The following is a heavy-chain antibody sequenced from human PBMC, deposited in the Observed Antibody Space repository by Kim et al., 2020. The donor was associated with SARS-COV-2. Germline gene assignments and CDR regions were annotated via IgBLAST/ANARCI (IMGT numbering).Heavy chain of an antibody. CDR2: INHSGST. J-gene: IGHJ6*01. CDR3: ACGVYWFGESTFVQGCYY. D-gene: IGHD3-10*01. CDR1: GGSFSGYY. Sequence: SETLSLTCAVYGGSFSGYYWSWIRHPPGKGLEWIGEINHSGSTNYNPSLKRRVTITVDTSKNQFSLNLSSVTAAATAAYYFACGVYWFGESTFVQGCYY. V-gene: IGHV4-34*01.